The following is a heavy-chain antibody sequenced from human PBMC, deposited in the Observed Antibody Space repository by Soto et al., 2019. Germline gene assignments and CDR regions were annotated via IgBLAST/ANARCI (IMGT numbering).Heavy chain of an antibody. CDR3: ARVGGYDYIWGSYRLGYYFDY. Sequence: QVQLQESGPGLVMPSETLSLTCTVSGGSISSYYWSWIRQPPGKGLEWIGYIYYSGSTNYNPSLKSRVTISVDTSKNQFSLKLSSVTAADTAVYYCARVGGYDYIWGSYRLGYYFDYWGQGTLVTVSS. CDR1: GGSISSYY. D-gene: IGHD3-16*02. J-gene: IGHJ4*02. CDR2: IYYSGST. V-gene: IGHV4-59*01.